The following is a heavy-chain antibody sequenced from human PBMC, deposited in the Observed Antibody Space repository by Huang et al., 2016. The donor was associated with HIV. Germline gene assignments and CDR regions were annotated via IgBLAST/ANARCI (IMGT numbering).Heavy chain of an antibody. V-gene: IGHV1-69*01. CDR2: IIPILGTP. CDR1: GGTFSSCG. CDR3: ARWEAAADNNWFDP. D-gene: IGHD6-13*01. Sequence: QVQLVQSGAEVKKPGSSVKVSCRASGGTFSSCGISWVRQAPGQGLEWMGGIIPILGTPNYAQKVQGRVTITADESTSTAYMELSSLRSEDTAVYYCARWEAAADNNWFDPWGQGTLVTVSS. J-gene: IGHJ5*02.